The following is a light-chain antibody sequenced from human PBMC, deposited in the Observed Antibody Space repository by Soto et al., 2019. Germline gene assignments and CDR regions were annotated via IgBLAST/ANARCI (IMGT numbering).Light chain of an antibody. J-gene: IGKJ5*01. CDR2: GVS. CDR1: QSVNSS. V-gene: IGKV3-15*01. CDR3: QQCNKWPFT. Sequence: EIVMTQSPATLSVSPGERATLSCRASQSVNSSLAWYQQKPGQAPRLLIHGVSTRATDIPARLSGSGSGTEFTLSISSLESEDFAVYYCQQCNKWPFTFGPGTRLEIK.